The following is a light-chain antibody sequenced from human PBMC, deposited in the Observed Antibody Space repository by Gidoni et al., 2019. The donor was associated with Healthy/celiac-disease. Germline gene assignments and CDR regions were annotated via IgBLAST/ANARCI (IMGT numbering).Light chain of an antibody. CDR2: DAS. Sequence: EIVLTQSPATLSLSPGERATLSCRASQSVSSYLAWYQQKPGQAPRLLIYDASNRATGIPARCSGSGSGTDFTLTISSLEPEDFAVYYCQQRSNWPPLLTFGGGTKVEIK. V-gene: IGKV3-11*01. CDR1: QSVSSY. J-gene: IGKJ4*01. CDR3: QQRSNWPPLLT.